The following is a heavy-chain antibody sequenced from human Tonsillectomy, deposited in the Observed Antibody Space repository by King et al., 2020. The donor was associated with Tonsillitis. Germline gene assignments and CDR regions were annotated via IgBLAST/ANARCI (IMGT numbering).Heavy chain of an antibody. CDR2: ISDNGGST. D-gene: IGHD6-19*01. V-gene: IGHV3-23*04. CDR3: AKPPRYSSGWSAWYFDL. Sequence: VQLVESGGDLVQPGGSLRLSCAASGFTFSSYAMNWVRQAPGKGLEWVSGISDNGGSTYYADSVKGRFTISRDNSKNTLYMQMNSLRAEDTAVYYCAKPPRYSSGWSAWYFDLWGRGTLVTVSS. J-gene: IGHJ2*01. CDR1: GFTFSSYA.